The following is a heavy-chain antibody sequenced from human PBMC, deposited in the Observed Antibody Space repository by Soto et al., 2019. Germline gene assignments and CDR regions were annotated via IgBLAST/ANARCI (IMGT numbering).Heavy chain of an antibody. J-gene: IGHJ4*02. V-gene: IGHV3-23*01. CDR3: ARAVLYYEPWDY. CDR2: INGGGDRT. D-gene: IGHD2-8*01. CDR1: GFSFVGYV. Sequence: EVQLLESGGGLVQPGGSLKLSCAASGFSFVGYVMSWVRQAPGKGLEWVSDINGGGDRTHHADSVKGRFTISRDNSKNTLYLQMNSLRAEDTAVYFCARAVLYYEPWDYWGQGTLVTVSS.